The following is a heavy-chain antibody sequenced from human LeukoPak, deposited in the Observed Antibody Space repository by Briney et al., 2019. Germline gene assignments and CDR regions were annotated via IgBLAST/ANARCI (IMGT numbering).Heavy chain of an antibody. CDR3: ARDHRVYCYDSSGYFFDY. J-gene: IGHJ4*02. CDR2: INPNSGGT. CDR1: GYTFTGYY. Sequence: ASVKVSCKASGYTFTGYYMHWVRQAPGQGLEWMGWINPNSGGTNYAQKFQGRVTMARDTSISTAYMELRSLRSDDTAVYYCARDHRVYCYDSSGYFFDYWGQGTLVTVSS. D-gene: IGHD3-22*01. V-gene: IGHV1-2*02.